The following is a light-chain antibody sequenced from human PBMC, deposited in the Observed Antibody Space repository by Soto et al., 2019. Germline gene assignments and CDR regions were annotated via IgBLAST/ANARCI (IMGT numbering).Light chain of an antibody. CDR2: DAS. J-gene: IGKJ1*01. V-gene: IGKV3-11*01. Sequence: EIVMRQSPATLSVAPGEGATLSCRASQSVSSDLAWYQQKPGQAPRLLIYDASNRATGIPARFSGSGSGTDFTLTISSLEPEDFAVYYCQQRSNWPTWTFGQGTKVDI. CDR1: QSVSSD. CDR3: QQRSNWPTWT.